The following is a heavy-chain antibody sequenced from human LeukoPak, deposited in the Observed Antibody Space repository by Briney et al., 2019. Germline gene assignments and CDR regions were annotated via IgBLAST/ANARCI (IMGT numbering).Heavy chain of an antibody. CDR3: ARAHTAMASRPLDY. Sequence: GGSLRLSCAASGFTFSDYYMSWIRQAPGKGLEWVSYISSSGSTIYYADSVKGRFTISRDNAKNSLYLQMNSLRAEDTAVYYCARAHTAMASRPLDYWGQGTLVTVSS. CDR2: ISSSGSTI. J-gene: IGHJ4*02. D-gene: IGHD5-18*01. CDR1: GFTFSDYY. V-gene: IGHV3-11*04.